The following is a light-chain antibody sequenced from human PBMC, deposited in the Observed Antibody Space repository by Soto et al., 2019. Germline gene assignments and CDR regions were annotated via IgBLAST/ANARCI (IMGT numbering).Light chain of an antibody. CDR1: QSINFY. V-gene: IGKV1-5*01. CDR2: NAY. CDR3: QQYNSYSTWT. J-gene: IGKJ1*01. Sequence: DIQMTQSPSTLSASVGDRVTITCRASQSINFYLAWYQQKAGKAPKVLIWNAYTLESGVPSRFSGSGSGTEFALTISSLQHDDFATYYCQQYNSYSTWTFCQGTKVEIK.